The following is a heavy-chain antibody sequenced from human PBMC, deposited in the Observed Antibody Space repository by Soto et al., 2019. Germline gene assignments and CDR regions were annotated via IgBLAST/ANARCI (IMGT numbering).Heavy chain of an antibody. CDR3: VTDGSDCNTTSCEIYYYNYAMDV. CDR1: GFTLSNYE. V-gene: IGHV3-48*03. CDR2: ISRSGSTT. J-gene: IGHJ6*02. D-gene: IGHD2-2*01. Sequence: EVQLVESGGGLVQPGGSLRLSCAASGFTLSNYEMNWVRQAPGKGLEWISYISRSGSTTYHADSVKGRFTISRDTAKNSVYLQMNSLRADDTPVYYCVTDGSDCNTTSCEIYYYNYAMDVRGEGTTVTVFS.